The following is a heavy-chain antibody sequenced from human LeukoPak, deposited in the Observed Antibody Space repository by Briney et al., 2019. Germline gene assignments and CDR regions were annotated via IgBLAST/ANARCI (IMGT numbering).Heavy chain of an antibody. J-gene: IGHJ4*02. CDR2: IYYSGST. V-gene: IGHV4-39*07. Sequence: PSETLSLTCTVSGGSISSSSYYWGWIRQPPGKGLEWIGSIYYSGSTYYNPSLKSRVTISVDTSKNQFSLKLSSVTAEDTALYYCAKSYYYDSSGWYFDYWGQGTLVTVSS. CDR3: AKSYYYDSSGWYFDY. D-gene: IGHD3-22*01. CDR1: GGSISSSSYY.